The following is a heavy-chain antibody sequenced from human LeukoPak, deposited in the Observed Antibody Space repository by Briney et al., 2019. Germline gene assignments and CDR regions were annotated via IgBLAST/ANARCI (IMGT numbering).Heavy chain of an antibody. CDR1: GYTFTSYD. D-gene: IGHD1-26*01. J-gene: IGHJ4*02. Sequence: ASVKVSRKASGYTFTSYDISWVRQATGQGLEWMGRMNPNSGNTDYAQKFQGRVTMTRNTSISTAYMELSSLRSDDMAVYYCARVHYSGTSFSQNYFDYWGQGTLATVSS. V-gene: IGHV1-8*01. CDR3: ARVHYSGTSFSQNYFDY. CDR2: MNPNSGNT.